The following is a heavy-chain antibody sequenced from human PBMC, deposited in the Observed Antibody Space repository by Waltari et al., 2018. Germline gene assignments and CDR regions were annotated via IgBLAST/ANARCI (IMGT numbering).Heavy chain of an antibody. V-gene: IGHV1-3*01. Sequence: QVQLVQSGAEVKKPGASVTVSCMTSGYTFTSYGMHWVCQAPGQRLEWMGWINADNGDTQYSPKFQSRVTFTRDTFASTVYMELSSLTSEDTAVYYCARGLHRTAWIVDYWGQGTLVTVSS. CDR1: GYTFTSYG. J-gene: IGHJ4*02. D-gene: IGHD1-1*01. CDR2: INADNGDT. CDR3: ARGLHRTAWIVDY.